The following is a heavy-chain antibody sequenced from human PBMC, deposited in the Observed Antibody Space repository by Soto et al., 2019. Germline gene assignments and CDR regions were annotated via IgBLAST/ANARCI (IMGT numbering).Heavy chain of an antibody. CDR1: GGTFSSYS. D-gene: IGHD1-26*01. V-gene: IGHV1-69*01. CDR2: IIPIFGTA. Sequence: QVQLVQSGAEVKKPGSSVKVSCKASGGTFSSYSINWVRQAPGQGLEWMGEIIPIFGTANYAQKFQGRVTISGDESTSTAYMELGSLGSEDKAVYYCARDGGRHSGGIDYWGQGTLVTVSS. CDR3: ARDGGRHSGGIDY. J-gene: IGHJ4*02.